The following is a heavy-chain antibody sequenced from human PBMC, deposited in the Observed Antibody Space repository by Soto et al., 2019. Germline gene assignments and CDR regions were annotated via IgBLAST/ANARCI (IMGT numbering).Heavy chain of an antibody. V-gene: IGHV1-24*01. CDR3: ARAGGLPPVDY. J-gene: IGHJ4*02. CDR2: FDPEDGET. Sequence: ASVKVSCKVSGYTLTELSMRWVRQAPGKGLEWMGGFDPEDGETIYAQKFQGRVTITEDKSTSTAYMELSSLRSEDTAVYYCARAGGLPPVDYWGQGTLVTVSS. D-gene: IGHD3-16*01. CDR1: GYTLTELS.